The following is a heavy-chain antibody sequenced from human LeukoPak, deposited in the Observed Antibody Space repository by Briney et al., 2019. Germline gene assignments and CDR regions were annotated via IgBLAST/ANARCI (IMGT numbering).Heavy chain of an antibody. J-gene: IGHJ4*02. Sequence: PGGSLRLSCAASGFTFSSYAMTWVRQAPGKGLEWVSVISASGGGTSYADSVKGRSTISRDNSKNMLCLQMNSLSVEGTAVYYCAKGRSTSWKASYYFDYWGQGTQLTVSS. CDR1: GFTFSSYA. V-gene: IGHV3-23*01. D-gene: IGHD2-2*01. CDR2: ISASGGGT. CDR3: AKGRSTSWKASYYFDY.